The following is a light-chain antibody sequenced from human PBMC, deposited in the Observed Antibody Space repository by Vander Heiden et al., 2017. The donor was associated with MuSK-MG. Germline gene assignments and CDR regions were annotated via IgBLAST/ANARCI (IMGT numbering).Light chain of an antibody. CDR2: GAT. CDR1: HNVSRS. Sequence: IVMTQSPATVSVSPGERVTLSCKASHNVSRSVAWYHQKPGQTPRLLIYGATSRASGVPVRFSGSGSGTDYILDISSLQSEDFAIYYCQHYKDWRWTFGQGTRVDIK. V-gene: IGKV3-15*01. CDR3: QHYKDWRWT. J-gene: IGKJ1*01.